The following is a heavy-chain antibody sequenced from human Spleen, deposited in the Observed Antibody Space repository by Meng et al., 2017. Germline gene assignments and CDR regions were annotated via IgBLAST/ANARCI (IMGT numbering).Heavy chain of an antibody. CDR1: GFTFSSYS. CDR3: ARDLADSRVYYGSLYYYALDV. D-gene: IGHD3-22*01. CDR2: ISNRGNTI. V-gene: IGHV3-48*04. Sequence: GESLKISCAASGFTFSSYSMNWVRQAPGKGLEWVSHISNRGNTIYYADAVKGRFSISRDNAKNSLYLQMNSLRAEDTAVYYCARDLADSRVYYGSLYYYALDVWGQGTTVTVSS. J-gene: IGHJ6*02.